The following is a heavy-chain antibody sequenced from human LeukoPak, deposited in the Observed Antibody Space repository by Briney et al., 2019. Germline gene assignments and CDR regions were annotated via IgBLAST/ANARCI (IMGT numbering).Heavy chain of an antibody. Sequence: GRSLRLSCAASGFTFSSYGMHWVRQAPGKGLEWVSVIYSGGSTYYADSVKGRFTISRDNSKNTLYLQMNSLRAEDTAVYYCARDRRQLWSFDYWGQGTLVTVSS. CDR1: GFTFSSYG. V-gene: IGHV3-53*01. J-gene: IGHJ4*02. CDR3: ARDRRQLWSFDY. D-gene: IGHD5-18*01. CDR2: IYSGGST.